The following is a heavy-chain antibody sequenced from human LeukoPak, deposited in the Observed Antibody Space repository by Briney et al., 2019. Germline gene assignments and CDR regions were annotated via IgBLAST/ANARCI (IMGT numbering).Heavy chain of an antibody. J-gene: IGHJ4*02. CDR2: ISSSSSYI. CDR3: ARDLSGTRSY. Sequence: PGGSLRLSCAASGFTFSSYSMNWVRQAPGKGLEWVSSISSSSSYIYYADSVKGRFTISRDNAKNSLFLQMNSLRAEDTAVYYCARDLSGTRSYWGQGTLVTVSS. V-gene: IGHV3-21*01. D-gene: IGHD3-10*01. CDR1: GFTFSSYS.